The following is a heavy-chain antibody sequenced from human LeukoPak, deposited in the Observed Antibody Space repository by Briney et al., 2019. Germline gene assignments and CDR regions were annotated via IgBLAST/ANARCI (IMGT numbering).Heavy chain of an antibody. CDR3: ARERQNKDFWSGGDY. CDR2: IKQDGSEK. J-gene: IGHJ4*02. Sequence: AGGSLRLSCAASGFSVSSDYMSWVRQAPGKGLEWVANIKQDGSEKYYVDSVKGRFTISRDNAKNSLYLQMNSLRAEDTAVYYCARERQNKDFWSGGDYWGQGTLVTVSS. V-gene: IGHV3-7*01. D-gene: IGHD3-3*01. CDR1: GFSVSSDY.